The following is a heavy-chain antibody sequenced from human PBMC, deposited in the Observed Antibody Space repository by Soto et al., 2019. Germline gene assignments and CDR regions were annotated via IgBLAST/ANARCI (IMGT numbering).Heavy chain of an antibody. J-gene: IGHJ5*02. Sequence: SETLSLTCTVSGGSISSGGYYWSWIRQHPGKGLEWIGYIYYSGSTYYNPSLKSRVTISVDTSKNQFSLKLSSVTAADTAVYYCARTSKERTGLLNWFDPWGQGTLVTVYS. CDR2: IYYSGST. V-gene: IGHV4-31*03. CDR1: GGSISSGGYY. D-gene: IGHD4-17*01. CDR3: ARTSKERTGLLNWFDP.